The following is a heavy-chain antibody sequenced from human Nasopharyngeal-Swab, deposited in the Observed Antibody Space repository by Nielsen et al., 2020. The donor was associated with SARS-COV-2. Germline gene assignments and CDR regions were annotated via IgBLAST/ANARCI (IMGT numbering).Heavy chain of an antibody. J-gene: IGHJ4*02. CDR2: INPNSGGT. Sequence: ASVKVSCKASGYTFTGYYMHWVRQAPGQGLEWMGRINPNSGGTNYAQKFQGRVTMTRDTSISTAYMELSRLRSDDTAVYYCARVGNSGYCSGGSCYSLNYWGQGTQVTVSS. CDR3: ARVGNSGYCSGGSCYSLNY. CDR1: GYTFTGYY. V-gene: IGHV1-2*06. D-gene: IGHD2-15*01.